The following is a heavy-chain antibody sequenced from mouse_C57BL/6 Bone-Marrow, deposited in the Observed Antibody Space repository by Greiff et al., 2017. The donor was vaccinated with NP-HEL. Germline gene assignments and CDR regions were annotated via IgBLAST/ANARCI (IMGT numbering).Heavy chain of an antibody. V-gene: IGHV5-9*01. CDR1: GFTFSSYT. CDR2: ISGGGGNT. J-gene: IGHJ4*01. CDR3: ARVYYGYDNYAMDY. D-gene: IGHD2-2*01. Sequence: DVKLVESGGGLVKPGGSLKLSCAASGFTFSSYTMSWVRQTPEKRLEWVATISGGGGNTYYPDSVKGRFTISRDNAKNTLYLQMSSLRSEDTALYYCARVYYGYDNYAMDYWGQGTSVTVSS.